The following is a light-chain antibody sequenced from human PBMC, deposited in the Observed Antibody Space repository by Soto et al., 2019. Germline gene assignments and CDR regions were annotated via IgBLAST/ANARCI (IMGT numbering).Light chain of an antibody. V-gene: IGLV2-14*03. CDR2: EVT. CDR3: ASKTASTFVL. CDR1: SSDVGGHNF. J-gene: IGLJ3*02. Sequence: QSALTQPASVSGSPGQSINISCTGTSSDVGGHNFVSWYQQHPGKAPKLMIYEVTYRPSGVSNRFTGSKSGNTASLTISGLLAEDEATYYCASKTASTFVLFGGGTKVTVL.